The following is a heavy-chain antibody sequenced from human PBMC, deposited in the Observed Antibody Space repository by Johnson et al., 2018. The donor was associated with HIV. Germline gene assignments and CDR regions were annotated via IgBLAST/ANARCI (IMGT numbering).Heavy chain of an antibody. CDR1: GFTFSSYG. D-gene: IGHD2-21*01. CDR3: AKDNTVVITLWVTADGEAFGL. J-gene: IGHJ3*01. V-gene: IGHV3-30*18. CDR2: ISYDGSNK. Sequence: QVQLVESGGGVVQPGRSLRLSCAASGFTFSSYGMHWVRQAPGKGLEWVAVISYDGSNKYYADSVKGRFTISRDNSKNTLYLQMNSLRAEDTAVYYCAKDNTVVITLWVTADGEAFGLWGQGTMLTVSS.